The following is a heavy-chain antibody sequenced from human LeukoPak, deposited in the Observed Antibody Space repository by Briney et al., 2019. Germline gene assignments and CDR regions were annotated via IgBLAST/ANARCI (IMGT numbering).Heavy chain of an antibody. V-gene: IGHV4-34*01. J-gene: IGHJ4*02. CDR1: GGSFSGYY. CDR3: ASYRLDGDSSGYYWSFDY. D-gene: IGHD3-22*01. Sequence: PSEPLSLICGVYGGSFSGYYWSWIRQPPGKGLEWIGEINHSGSTHYNPSLKSRVTISVDTSKNQFSLKLSSVTAADTAVYYCASYRLDGDSSGYYWSFDYWGQGTLVTVSS. CDR2: INHSGST.